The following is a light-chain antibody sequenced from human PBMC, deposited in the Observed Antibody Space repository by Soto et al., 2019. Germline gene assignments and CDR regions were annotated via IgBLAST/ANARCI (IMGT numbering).Light chain of an antibody. CDR1: SSDVGGYNF. V-gene: IGLV2-8*01. Sequence: QSALTQPPSASGSPGQSVTISCTGTSSDVGGYNFVSWYQQHPGKAPKLIIYEVTKRPSGVPDRFSGSKSGNTASLTVSGLQAEDEAHYYCSSYAGSNNRYVFGTGTQVTVL. J-gene: IGLJ1*01. CDR2: EVT. CDR3: SSYAGSNNRYV.